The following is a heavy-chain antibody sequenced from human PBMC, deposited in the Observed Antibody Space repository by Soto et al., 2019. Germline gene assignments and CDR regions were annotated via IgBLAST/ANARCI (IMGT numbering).Heavy chain of an antibody. CDR1: GFSVSSNY. Sequence: EVQLVESGGGLIQPGGSLRLSCAASGFSVSSNYMSWVRQAPGKGLEWVSVIYSGGNTHYADSVKGRFTISRDNSKNTLYLQMNSLRAEDTAVYYCARDSTWIPYYHYGMDVWGQCTTVTVSS. CDR2: IYSGGNT. CDR3: ARDSTWIPYYHYGMDV. D-gene: IGHD5-18*01. V-gene: IGHV3-53*01. J-gene: IGHJ6*02.